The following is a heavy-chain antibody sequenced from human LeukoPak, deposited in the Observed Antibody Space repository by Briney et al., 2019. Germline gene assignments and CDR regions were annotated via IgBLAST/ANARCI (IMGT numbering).Heavy chain of an antibody. CDR2: IPYDGGNK. CDR3: AKLQADSSSWMIDY. J-gene: IGHJ4*02. V-gene: IGHV3-30*18. Sequence: ALRLSCATSGFTFSSYGMHWVRQAPGKGLEWVAIIPYDGGNKYYADSVKGRFTISRDNSKNTLYLQMNSLRAEDTAVYYCAKLQADSSSWMIDYWGQGTLVTVSS. D-gene: IGHD6-6*01. CDR1: GFTFSSYG.